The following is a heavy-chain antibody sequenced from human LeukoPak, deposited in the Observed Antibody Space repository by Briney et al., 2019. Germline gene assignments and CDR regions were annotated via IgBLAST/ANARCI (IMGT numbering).Heavy chain of an antibody. V-gene: IGHV3-23*01. CDR3: AVTTSFLYYFDY. CDR2: ISGGVENR. CDR1: GFTFSSYA. D-gene: IGHD4-17*01. J-gene: IGHJ4*02. Sequence: GGSLRLSCAASGFTFSSYALSWVRQAPGKGLEWVSSISGGVENRYYADSVKGRFIISRDNSKNTLYLQMNSLRAEDTAVYYCAVTTSFLYYFDYWGQGTLVTVSS.